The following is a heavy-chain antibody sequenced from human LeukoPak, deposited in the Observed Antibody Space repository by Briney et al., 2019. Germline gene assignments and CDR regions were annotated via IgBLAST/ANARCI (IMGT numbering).Heavy chain of an antibody. J-gene: IGHJ4*02. CDR2: INHSGLT. CDR3: ARDPTTVVTLTYYFDF. V-gene: IGHV4-34*01. CDR1: GGSFFGSH. D-gene: IGHD4-23*01. Sequence: ASETLTLTCAVSGGSFFGSHWNWIRQSPEKGLEWIGEINHSGLTNYNPSLKSRVTISVDTSKSQFFLKLTSVTAADTAVYYCARDPTTVVTLTYYFDFWGQGTLVTVSA.